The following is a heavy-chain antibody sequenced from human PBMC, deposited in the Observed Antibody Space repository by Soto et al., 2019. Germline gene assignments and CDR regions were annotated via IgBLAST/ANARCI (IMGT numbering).Heavy chain of an antibody. D-gene: IGHD3-10*01. CDR1: AFTFSRYS. CDR2: ISGSGGST. V-gene: IGHV3-23*01. J-gene: IGHJ4*02. Sequence: GEYLRLSCGASAFTFSRYSMRWVRQAPGKGLEWVSAISGSGGSTYYADSVKGRFTISRDTSKNTLYLQMNSPRAEETAVYYCARCDGERIGELDYWGKGTLVTVFS. CDR3: ARCDGERIGELDY.